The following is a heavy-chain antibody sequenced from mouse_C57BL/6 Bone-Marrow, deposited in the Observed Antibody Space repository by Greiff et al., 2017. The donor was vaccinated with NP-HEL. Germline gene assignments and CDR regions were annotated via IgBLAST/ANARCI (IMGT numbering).Heavy chain of an antibody. D-gene: IGHD6-5*01. CDR3: ARESSLLYYYAMDY. J-gene: IGHJ4*01. Sequence: QVQLKESGAELAKPGASVKLSCKASGYTFTSYWMHWVKQRPGQGLEWIGYINPSSGYPKYNQKFKDKATLTADKSSSTAYMQLSSLTYEDSAVYYCARESSLLYYYAMDYWGQGTSVTVSS. CDR1: GYTFTSYW. V-gene: IGHV1-7*01. CDR2: INPSSGYP.